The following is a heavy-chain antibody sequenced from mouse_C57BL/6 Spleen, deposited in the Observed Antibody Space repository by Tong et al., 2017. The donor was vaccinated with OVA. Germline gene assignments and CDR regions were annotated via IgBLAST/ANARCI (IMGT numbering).Heavy chain of an antibody. D-gene: IGHD1-1*01. CDR1: GFTFSSYG. CDR3: ARQNGSSLNWYFDV. Sequence: EVQLQESGGDLVKPGGSLKLSCAASGFTFSSYGMSCVRQTPDKRLEWVATISSGGSYTYYPDSVKGRFTISRDNAKNTLYLQMSSLKSEDTAMYYCARQNGSSLNWYFDVWGTGTTVTVSS. V-gene: IGHV5-6*01. CDR2: ISSGGSYT. J-gene: IGHJ1*03.